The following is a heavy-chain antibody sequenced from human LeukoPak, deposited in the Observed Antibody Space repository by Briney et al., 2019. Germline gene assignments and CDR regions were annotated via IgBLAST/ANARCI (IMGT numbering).Heavy chain of an antibody. CDR3: ARGLSIEGYNFNY. D-gene: IGHD5-24*01. J-gene: IGHJ4*02. V-gene: IGHV1-2*02. Sequence: ASVKVSCKASGYTFTDYYIHWLRQARGQGLEWMGWIIPNNGGTNYAPKFRGRVTKTRDTSISTAYMELSRLRSDGTAVYYCARGLSIEGYNFNYWGQGTLVTVSS. CDR2: IIPNNGGT. CDR1: GYTFTDYY.